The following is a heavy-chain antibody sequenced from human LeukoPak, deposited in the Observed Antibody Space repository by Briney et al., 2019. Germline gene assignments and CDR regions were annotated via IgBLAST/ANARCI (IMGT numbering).Heavy chain of an antibody. CDR1: GDSIRSRDYY. J-gene: IGHJ5*02. D-gene: IGHD3-3*01. Sequence: SETLSLTCAVSGDSIRSRDYYWAWIRQPPGGGLEWIGTIYYSGNTYYSPSLKSRVTISVDASKSLFSLRLTSVTAADTAVYYCATRRFTNWFDPWGPGTLVTVSS. CDR3: ATRRFTNWFDP. V-gene: IGHV4-39*02. CDR2: IYYSGNT.